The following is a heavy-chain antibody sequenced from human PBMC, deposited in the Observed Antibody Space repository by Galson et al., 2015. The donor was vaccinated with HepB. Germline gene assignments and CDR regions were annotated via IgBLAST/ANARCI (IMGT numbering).Heavy chain of an antibody. CDR2: INPNSGGT. CDR3: ARDGLGMGNAFDI. V-gene: IGHV1-2*06. J-gene: IGHJ3*02. D-gene: IGHD3/OR15-3a*01. CDR1: GYTFTGYY. Sequence: SVTVSCKASGYTFTGYYMHWVRQAPGQGLEWMGRINPNSGGTNYAQKFQGRVTMTRDTSISTAYMELSRLRSDDTAVYYCARDGLGMGNAFDIWGQGTMVTVSS.